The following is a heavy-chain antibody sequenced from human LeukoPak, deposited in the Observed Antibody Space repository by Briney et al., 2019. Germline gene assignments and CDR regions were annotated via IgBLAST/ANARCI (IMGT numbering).Heavy chain of an antibody. CDR2: INPNSGGT. J-gene: IGHJ4*02. D-gene: IGHD1-1*01. Sequence: ASVKVSCKASGYAFTGYYMHWVRQAPGQGLEWMGRINPNSGGTNYAQKFQGRVTMTRDASISTAYMELSRLRSDDTAVYYCARFKVTTFDYWGQGTLVTVSS. CDR1: GYAFTGYY. CDR3: ARFKVTTFDY. V-gene: IGHV1-2*06.